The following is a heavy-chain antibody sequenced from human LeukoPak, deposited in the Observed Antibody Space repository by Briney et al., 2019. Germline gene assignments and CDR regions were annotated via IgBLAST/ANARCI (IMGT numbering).Heavy chain of an antibody. CDR1: GYTFTSYD. J-gene: IGHJ5*02. Sequence: ASVKVSCKASGYTFTSYDINWVRQATGQGLEWMGWMNPNSGSTGYAQKFQGRVTMTRNTSISTAYMELSSLRSEDTAVYYCARGKLLFNWFDPWGQGTLVTVSS. V-gene: IGHV1-8*01. CDR3: ARGKLLFNWFDP. CDR2: MNPNSGST. D-gene: IGHD2-2*01.